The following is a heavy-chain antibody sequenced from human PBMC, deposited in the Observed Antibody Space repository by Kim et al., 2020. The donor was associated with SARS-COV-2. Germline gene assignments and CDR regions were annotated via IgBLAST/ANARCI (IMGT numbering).Heavy chain of an antibody. D-gene: IGHD3-3*01. CDR3: ARDLRSVSAGYYFDY. Sequence: GGSLRLSCAASGFTFSRFWIHWVRQGPGKGLEWVSGISGDGSSKSDADSVKGRFTISRDNAKNTVYLQMNSLRAEDTAIYFCARDLRSVSAGYYFDYWG. CDR2: ISGDGSSK. CDR1: GFTFSRFW. V-gene: IGHV3-74*03. J-gene: IGHJ4*01.